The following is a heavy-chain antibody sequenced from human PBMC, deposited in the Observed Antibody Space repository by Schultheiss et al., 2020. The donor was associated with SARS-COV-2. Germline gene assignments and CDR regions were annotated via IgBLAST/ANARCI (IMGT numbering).Heavy chain of an antibody. Sequence: ESLKISCTVSGGSISSSSYYWGWIRQPPGKGLEWIGEINHSGSTNYNPSLKSRVTISVDTSKKQFSLKLSSVTAADTAVYYCARVGDQLLYWFDPWGQGTLVTVSS. D-gene: IGHD2-2*01. CDR1: GGSISSSSYY. CDR3: ARVGDQLLYWFDP. V-gene: IGHV4-39*07. J-gene: IGHJ5*02. CDR2: INHSGST.